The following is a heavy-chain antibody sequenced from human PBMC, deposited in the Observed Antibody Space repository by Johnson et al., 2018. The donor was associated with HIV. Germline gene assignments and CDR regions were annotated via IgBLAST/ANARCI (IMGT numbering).Heavy chain of an antibody. CDR3: ASSWGNAFDI. CDR2: INWNGGST. CDR1: GFTFSSYW. D-gene: IGHD7-27*01. Sequence: EVQLVESGGGVVQPGRSLRLSCAASGFTFSSYWMSWVRQAPGKGLEWVSGINWNGGSTGYADSVKGRFSISRDNAKNSLFLQMNRLRADDTAVYYCASSWGNAFDIWGQGTMVTVSS. J-gene: IGHJ3*02. V-gene: IGHV3-20*04.